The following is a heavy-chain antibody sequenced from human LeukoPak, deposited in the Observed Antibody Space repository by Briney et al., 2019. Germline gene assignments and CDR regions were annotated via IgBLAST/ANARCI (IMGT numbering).Heavy chain of an antibody. D-gene: IGHD3-22*01. CDR2: IFSRSESI. CDR1: GGSFSGYY. CDR3: ARDFFHSSDSRPFDY. V-gene: IGHV3-11*04. J-gene: IGHJ4*02. Sequence: LSLTCAVYGGSFSGYYWSWIRQAPGKGLEWVSCIFSRSESILYADSVKGRFTISRDNAKNSLYLQMDSLRVEDTAVYYCARDFFHSSDSRPFDYWGQGTLVTVSS.